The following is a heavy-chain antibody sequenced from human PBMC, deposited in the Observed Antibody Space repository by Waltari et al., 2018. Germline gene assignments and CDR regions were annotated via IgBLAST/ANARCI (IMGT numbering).Heavy chain of an antibody. CDR1: GGSISNHY. CDR3: ARSYDSSGYYGGLDY. Sequence: QVQLQESGPGLVKPSETLSLTCTVSGGSISNHYWSWIRQPPGKGLECIGYIYYSGSTNYNPSRKSRVTISVDTSKNQFSLKLSSVTAADTAVYYCARSYDSSGYYGGLDYWGQGTLVTVSS. D-gene: IGHD3-22*01. J-gene: IGHJ4*02. V-gene: IGHV4-59*11. CDR2: IYYSGST.